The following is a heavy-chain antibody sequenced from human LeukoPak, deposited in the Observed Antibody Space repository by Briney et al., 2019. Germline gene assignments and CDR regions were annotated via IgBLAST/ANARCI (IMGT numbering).Heavy chain of an antibody. D-gene: IGHD3-10*01. V-gene: IGHV1-69*04. CDR2: IIPILGVV. J-gene: IGHJ4*02. CDR1: GGTFNNYG. CDR3: ARDKDSYGPGSTVGY. Sequence: SVKVSCRASGGTFNNYGFNWVRQAPGQGLEWMARIIPILGVVNYAQKFKGRVTLTADTSTTTAYIELSSLKSEDTAVYFCARDKDSYGPGSTVGYWGQGTLVTVSS.